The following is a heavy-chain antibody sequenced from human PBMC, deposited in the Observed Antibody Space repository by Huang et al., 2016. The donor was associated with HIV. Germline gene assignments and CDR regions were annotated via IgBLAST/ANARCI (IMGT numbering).Heavy chain of an antibody. D-gene: IGHD1-26*01. J-gene: IGHJ4*02. CDR3: AKDRSGGSYYLDS. Sequence: QVHLVESGGGVVQPGRSLRLSCAASGFSFKSYNMHWVRQAPGKGLELVAGRSDDGNNKYYPDSVMGRFAISRDNSKTALYLEMNSLGADDTAVYFCAKDRSGGSYYLDSWGRGTLVTVSS. CDR2: RSDDGNNK. V-gene: IGHV3-30*18. CDR1: GFSFKSYN.